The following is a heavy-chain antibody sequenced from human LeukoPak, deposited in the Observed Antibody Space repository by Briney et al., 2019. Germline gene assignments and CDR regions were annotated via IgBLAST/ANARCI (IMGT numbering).Heavy chain of an antibody. Sequence: GGSLRLSCAVSGLTFSSSWMDWVRQAPGKGLEWVASINPDGNKKYSADSVKGRFTISRDNAENSLYLQMNSLRVEDTAFYYCARYSSSSDTFDIWGQGTMVTVSS. D-gene: IGHD6-6*01. CDR2: INPDGNKK. V-gene: IGHV3-7*01. CDR3: ARYSSSSDTFDI. J-gene: IGHJ3*02. CDR1: GLTFSSSW.